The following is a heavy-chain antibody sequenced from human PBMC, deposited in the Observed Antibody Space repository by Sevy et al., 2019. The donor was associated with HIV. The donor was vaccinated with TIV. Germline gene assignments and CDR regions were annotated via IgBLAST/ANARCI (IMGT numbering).Heavy chain of an antibody. J-gene: IGHJ4*02. CDR1: GVTFSSYS. CDR3: ASVYYYDSSGYSG. CDR2: ISSSSSYI. D-gene: IGHD3-22*01. V-gene: IGHV3-21*01. Sequence: GESLKISCAASGVTFSSYSMNWVRQAPGKGLEWVSSISSSSSYIYYADSVKGRFTISRDNAKNSLYLQMNSLRAEDTAVYYCASVYYYDSSGYSGWGQGTLVTVSS.